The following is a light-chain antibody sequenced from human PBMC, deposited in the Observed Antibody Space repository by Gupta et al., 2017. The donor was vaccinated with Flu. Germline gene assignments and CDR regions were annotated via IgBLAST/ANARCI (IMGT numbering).Light chain of an antibody. CDR2: EVS. CDR3: SSYTGSSTWV. V-gene: IGLV2-14*01. Sequence: QSALTQPASVSGSPGQSITISCTGTSSDVGGYNYVSWYQQHPGEAPKLMIYEVSNRPSGVSNRFSGSKSGNSASLTISRLQAEDEADYYCSSYTGSSTWVFGGGTKLTVL. J-gene: IGLJ3*02. CDR1: SSDVGGYNY.